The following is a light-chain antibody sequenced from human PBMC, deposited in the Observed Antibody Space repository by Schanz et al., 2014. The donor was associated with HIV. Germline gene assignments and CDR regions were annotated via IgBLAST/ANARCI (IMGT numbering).Light chain of an antibody. J-gene: IGKJ2*03. CDR2: KAS. CDR3: QQYSSFPYS. Sequence: IQMTQSPSTVSASVGDRVTITCRASQSISDWLAWYQQKPGKAPKVLIYKASTLHSGVPSTFSGGGSGTEFTLTISRLQPDDFATYYCQQYSSFPYSFGQGTKLDIK. CDR1: QSISDW. V-gene: IGKV1-5*03.